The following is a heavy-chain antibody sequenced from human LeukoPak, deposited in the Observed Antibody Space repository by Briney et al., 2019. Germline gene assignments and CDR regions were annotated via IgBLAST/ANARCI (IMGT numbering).Heavy chain of an antibody. J-gene: IGHJ4*02. Sequence: PSETLSLTCTVSGGSISSSSYYWGWIRQPPGKGLEWIGSIYYSGSTYYNPSLKSRVTISVDTSKNQFSLTLGSVSATDTAVYYCVSPRGFSYGYFDYWGQGTLVTVPS. CDR2: IYYSGST. CDR3: VSPRGFSYGYFDY. V-gene: IGHV4-39*01. D-gene: IGHD5-18*01. CDR1: GGSISSSSYY.